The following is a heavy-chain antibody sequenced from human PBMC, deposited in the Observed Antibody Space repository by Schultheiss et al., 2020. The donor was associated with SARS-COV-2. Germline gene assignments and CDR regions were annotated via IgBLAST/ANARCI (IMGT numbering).Heavy chain of an antibody. CDR2: IYSGGST. CDR1: GFTVSSNY. V-gene: IGHV3-66*01. D-gene: IGHD5-18*01. J-gene: IGHJ4*02. CDR3: ARDRYKYSYGRNYDPIDY. Sequence: GGSLRLSCPASGFTVSSNYMSWVRRAPGKGLEWVSVIYSGGSTYYADSEKGRLTISRDNSKNTLYLQMNSLRAEDTAVYYCARDRYKYSYGRNYDPIDYWGQGALGTGSS.